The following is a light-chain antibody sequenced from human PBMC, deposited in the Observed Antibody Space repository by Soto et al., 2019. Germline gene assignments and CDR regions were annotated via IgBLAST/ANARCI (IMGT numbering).Light chain of an antibody. Sequence: DIQMTQSPSSVSASVGDSVTITCRASQSVSSWLVWFQQKPGKAPKLLIYGASSLQTGVPARFSGSGSGTDFTLTISSLQPEDFATYYCQQANSFPFTFGPGTKVDIK. V-gene: IGKV1D-12*01. CDR3: QQANSFPFT. CDR2: GAS. J-gene: IGKJ3*01. CDR1: QSVSSW.